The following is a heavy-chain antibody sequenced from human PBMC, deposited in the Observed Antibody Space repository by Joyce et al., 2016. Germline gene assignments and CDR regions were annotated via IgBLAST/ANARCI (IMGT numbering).Heavy chain of an antibody. Sequence: QLLESGGGLVQPGGSLGLSCAASGFTFSTYAMGWVRQGHGKGVEWVSAISGRGDLIYYADSVKGRFTISRDNSRNTLYLQTNSLRGEDTAVYYCVKGIPFYYDSRGYFDFWGQGTLVTVSS. J-gene: IGHJ4*02. CDR3: VKGIPFYYDSRGYFDF. D-gene: IGHD3-22*01. CDR1: GFTFSTYA. V-gene: IGHV3-23*01. CDR2: ISGRGDLI.